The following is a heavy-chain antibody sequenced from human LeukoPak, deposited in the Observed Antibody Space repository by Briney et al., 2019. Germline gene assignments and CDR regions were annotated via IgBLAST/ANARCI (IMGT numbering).Heavy chain of an antibody. CDR2: IHNTGNT. J-gene: IGHJ4*02. D-gene: IGHD3-3*02. CDR3: ARGGDSKHLVN. Sequence: SETLSLTCTVSGGSSSSSNYCWGWIRQPPGKGLEWIGGIHNTGNTYYNPSLKSRVTISVDTSKSQFSLNLSSLTAADTAVYYCARGGDSKHLVNWGQGTLVTVSS. CDR1: GGSSSSSNYC. V-gene: IGHV4-39*07.